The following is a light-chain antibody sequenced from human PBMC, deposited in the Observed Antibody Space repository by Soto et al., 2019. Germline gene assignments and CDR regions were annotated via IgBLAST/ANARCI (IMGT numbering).Light chain of an antibody. Sequence: EIVMTQSPVTLSASPGETVTLSCRDSQSGRSKLAWYQQKPGQSPSVLIYDASTRATGIPARFSGSGSGTEFTLTISSLQSEDFAVYFCQQYNDWPPLTFGGGTKVEIK. J-gene: IGKJ4*01. CDR2: DAS. CDR1: QSGRSK. V-gene: IGKV3-15*01. CDR3: QQYNDWPPLT.